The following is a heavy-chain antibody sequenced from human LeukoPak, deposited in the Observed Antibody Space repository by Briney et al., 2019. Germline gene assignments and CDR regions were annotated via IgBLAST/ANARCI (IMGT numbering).Heavy chain of an antibody. D-gene: IGHD3-3*01. V-gene: IGHV4-59*01. J-gene: IGHJ3*02. Sequence: SETLSLTCTVSGGSISSYYWSWIRQPPGKGLEWIGYIYYSGSTNYNPSLKSRVTISVDTSKNQFSLKLSSVTAADTAVCYCARRVRFLAFDIWGQGTMVTVSS. CDR3: ARRVRFLAFDI. CDR1: GGSISSYY. CDR2: IYYSGST.